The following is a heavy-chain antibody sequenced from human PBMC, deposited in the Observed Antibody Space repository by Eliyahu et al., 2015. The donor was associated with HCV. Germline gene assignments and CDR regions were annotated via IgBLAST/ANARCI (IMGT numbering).Heavy chain of an antibody. D-gene: IGHD6-13*01. V-gene: IGHV3-23*01. CDR1: GFTFSGYA. Sequence: EVQLLESGGGLVQPGGSLRLXCAASGFTFSGYAMSWVRQAPGKGLEWVSAISGSGGSTYYADSVEGRFTISRDNSKNTLYLQMNSLRAEDTAVYYCQKAHHSSNWYAVDAFDIWGQGTMVTVSS. J-gene: IGHJ3*02. CDR3: QKAHHSSNWYAVDAFDI. CDR2: ISGSGGST.